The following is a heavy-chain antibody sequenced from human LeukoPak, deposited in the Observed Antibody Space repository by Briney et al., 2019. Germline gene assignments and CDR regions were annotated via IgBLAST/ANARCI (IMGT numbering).Heavy chain of an antibody. V-gene: IGHV3-66*01. CDR3: ARVGVPGIAAS. CDR1: GFTVSNNF. D-gene: IGHD6-13*01. J-gene: IGHJ5*02. Sequence: PGGSLRLSCAASGFTVSNNFMTWVRQAPGKGPECVSVIYSGGNTYYADSVKGRFTISRDNSKNTLYLQMNSLRAEDTAVYYCARVGVPGIAASWGQGTLVTVSS. CDR2: IYSGGNT.